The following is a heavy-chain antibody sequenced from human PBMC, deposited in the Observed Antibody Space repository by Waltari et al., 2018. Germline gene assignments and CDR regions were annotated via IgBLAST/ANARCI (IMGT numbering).Heavy chain of an antibody. J-gene: IGHJ3*02. V-gene: IGHV4-61*02. CDR2: IYTSGVT. D-gene: IGHD5-18*01. CDR3: ASGFRDAFDI. Sequence: QVQLQESGPGLVKPYKTLSLTCTVSGGSIICGRYYRRWIRQPAGKGLEWIGRIYTSGVTNYKPSLKSRVTISVDTSKNQFSLKLSSVTAADTAVYYCASGFRDAFDIWGQGTMVTVSS. CDR1: GGSIICGRYY.